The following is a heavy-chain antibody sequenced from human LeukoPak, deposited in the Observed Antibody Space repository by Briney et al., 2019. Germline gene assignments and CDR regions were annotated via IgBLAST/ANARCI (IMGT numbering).Heavy chain of an antibody. CDR3: AKDGFGYRDAFDI. J-gene: IGHJ3*02. D-gene: IGHD5-18*01. Sequence: GGSLRLSCAASGFTFSDYYMSWIRQAPGKGLEWVSAISGSGGSTYYADSVKGRFTISRDNSKNTLYLQMNSLRAEDTALYYCAKDGFGYRDAFDIWGQGTMVTVSS. V-gene: IGHV3-23*01. CDR2: ISGSGGST. CDR1: GFTFSDYY.